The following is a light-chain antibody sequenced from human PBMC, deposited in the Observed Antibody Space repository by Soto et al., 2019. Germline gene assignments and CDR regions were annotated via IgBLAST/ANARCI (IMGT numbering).Light chain of an antibody. CDR3: CSYAGISDKFV. CDR2: DVT. CDR1: SGDVGGNNY. V-gene: IGLV2-11*01. J-gene: IGLJ1*01. Sequence: QSALPQPRSVSGSPGQSVTISCTGTSGDVGGNNYVSWYQHYPGKAPKLMIYDVTKRPSGVPDRFSGSKSGDTASLTISGLQAEDEADYYCCSYAGISDKFVFGAGTKVTVL.